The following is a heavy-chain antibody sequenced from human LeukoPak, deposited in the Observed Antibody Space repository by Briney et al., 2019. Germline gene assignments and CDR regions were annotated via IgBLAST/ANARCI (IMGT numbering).Heavy chain of an antibody. Sequence: PGGSLRLSCAASGFXFSSYDIHWVRQAPGKGLEWVALIWYDGSNKNYADSVKGRFTISRDNSKNTLFLQMNSLRAEDTAVYYCAREASDAFDIWGQGTMVTVSS. J-gene: IGHJ3*02. V-gene: IGHV3-33*01. CDR2: IWYDGSNK. CDR3: AREASDAFDI. CDR1: GFXFSSYD.